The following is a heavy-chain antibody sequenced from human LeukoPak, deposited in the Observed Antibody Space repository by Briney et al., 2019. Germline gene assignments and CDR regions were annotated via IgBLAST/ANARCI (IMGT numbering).Heavy chain of an antibody. J-gene: IGHJ2*01. V-gene: IGHV4-34*01. D-gene: IGHD6-13*01. CDR1: GGSFSGYY. CDR2: INHSGST. Sequence: SETLSLTCAVYGGSFSGYYWSWIRQPPGKGLEWIGEINHSGSTNYNPYLKSRVTISVDTSKNQFSLKLSSVTAADTAVYYCAREGSSWYWGTATRGWYFDLWGRGTLVTVSS. CDR3: AREGSSWYWGTATRGWYFDL.